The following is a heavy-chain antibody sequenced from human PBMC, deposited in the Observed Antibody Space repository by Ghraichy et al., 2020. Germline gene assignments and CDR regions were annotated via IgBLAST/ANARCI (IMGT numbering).Heavy chain of an antibody. Sequence: SETLSLTCTVSGGSISSNNYYWGWIRQPPGKGLEWIGSIYYSGRTYYNPSLKSRVTISVDTSKNHFSLKLSSVTAADTAVYYCARHPEDFGVVMNWWYFDLWGRGTLVTVSS. D-gene: IGHD3-3*01. CDR3: ARHPEDFGVVMNWWYFDL. CDR2: IYYSGRT. J-gene: IGHJ2*01. CDR1: GGSISSNNYY. V-gene: IGHV4-39*01.